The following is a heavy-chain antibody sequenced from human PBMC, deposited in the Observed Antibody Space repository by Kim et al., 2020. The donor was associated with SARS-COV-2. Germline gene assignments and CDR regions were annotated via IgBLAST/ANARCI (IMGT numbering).Heavy chain of an antibody. Sequence: GGSLRLSCAASGFTFSSYGMHWVRQAPGKGLEWVAVISYDGSNKYYADSVKGRFTISRDNSKNTLYLQMNSLRAEDTAVYYCAKDLYYDSSSRFFDYWGQGTLVTVSS. J-gene: IGHJ4*02. CDR1: GFTFSSYG. V-gene: IGHV3-30*18. CDR2: ISYDGSNK. D-gene: IGHD3-22*01. CDR3: AKDLYYDSSSRFFDY.